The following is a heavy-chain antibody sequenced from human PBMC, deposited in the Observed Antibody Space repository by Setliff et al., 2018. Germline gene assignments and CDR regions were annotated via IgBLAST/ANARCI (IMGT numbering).Heavy chain of an antibody. V-gene: IGHV4-59*08. CDR1: GGSISSDY. J-gene: IGHJ6*03. Sequence: SETLSLTCNVSGGSISSDYWAWIRQPPGKTLEWIGYFYHSASSNYNPSLKGRVTMSADTSKKQLYLSLTSVSVADTAMYYCARSHYYASGNSHYYYMDVWGKGTAVTVS. D-gene: IGHD3-10*01. CDR2: FYHSASS. CDR3: ARSHYYASGNSHYYYMDV.